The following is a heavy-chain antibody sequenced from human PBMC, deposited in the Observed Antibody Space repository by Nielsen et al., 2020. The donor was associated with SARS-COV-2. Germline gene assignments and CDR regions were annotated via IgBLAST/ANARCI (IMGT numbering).Heavy chain of an antibody. CDR3: ARPITNNYYYYYMDV. J-gene: IGHJ6*03. V-gene: IGHV1-18*01. CDR2: ISGYNGDT. CDR1: GYTFTSYD. Sequence: ASVKVSCKASGYTFTSYDINWVRQATAQGLEWMGWISGYNGDTNYAQKFQGRVTMTIDTSTSTAYMELRSLRSDDTAVYYCARPITNNYYYYYMDVWGKGTTVTVSS.